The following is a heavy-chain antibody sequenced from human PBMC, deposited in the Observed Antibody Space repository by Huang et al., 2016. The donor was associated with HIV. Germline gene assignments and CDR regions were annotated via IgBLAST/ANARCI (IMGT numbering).Heavy chain of an antibody. CDR3: ARDGLSVTMIRGCVITRRQVYNWLEY. V-gene: IGHV3-30*14. D-gene: IGHD3-22*01. J-gene: IGHJ5*01. Sequence: QVRLFDSGGGSVEPEASLRLSCPASGFTFRNYAFHWVSLAQGKGVECVAGISSEGTNKHYAESVKGRLTVSRDNYKSTLLLQMNNLRREDEATYDCARDGLSVTMIRGCVITRRQVYNWLEYWGQGVPVTVSS. CDR2: ISSEGTNK. CDR1: GFTFRNYA.